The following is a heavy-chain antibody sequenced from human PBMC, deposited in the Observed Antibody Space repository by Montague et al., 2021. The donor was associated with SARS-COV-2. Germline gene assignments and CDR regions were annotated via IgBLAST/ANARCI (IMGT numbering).Heavy chain of an antibody. J-gene: IGHJ4*02. CDR2: ISSSGSTI. D-gene: IGHD1-26*01. CDR3: ARVFATVGAMDRNDY. CDR1: GFRFSSYE. V-gene: IGHV3-48*03. Sequence: SRRISCAASGFRFSSYEMNWVRQAPGKGLEWVSYISSSGSTIYYADSVKGRFTISRDNAKNSLYLQMNSLRAEDTAVYYCARVFATVGAMDRNDYWGQGTLVTVSS.